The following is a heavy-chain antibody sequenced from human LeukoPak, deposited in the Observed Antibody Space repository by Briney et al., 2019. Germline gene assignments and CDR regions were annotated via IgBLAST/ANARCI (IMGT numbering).Heavy chain of an antibody. J-gene: IGHJ6*02. CDR1: GFTLSSYA. CDR3: ARSHCSSTSCLYGMDV. Sequence: GGSLRLFCAASGFTLSSYAMSWVRQAPGKGLEWVSAISGSGGSTYYADSVKGRFTISRDNSKNTLYLQMNSLRAEDTAVYYCARSHCSSTSCLYGMDVWGQGTTVTVSS. V-gene: IGHV3-23*01. CDR2: ISGSGGST. D-gene: IGHD2-2*01.